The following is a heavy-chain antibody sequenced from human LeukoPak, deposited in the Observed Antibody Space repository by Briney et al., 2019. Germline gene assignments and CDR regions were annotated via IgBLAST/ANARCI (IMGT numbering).Heavy chain of an antibody. J-gene: IGHJ5*02. CDR3: ARGHSLAVAGRQHWFDP. V-gene: IGHV1-46*01. CDR1: GYSFTSCY. CDR2: FNPTSGSA. Sequence: ASVKVACKASGYSFTSCYMHWVRQTPGQGREWMGIFNPTSGSATYAQKFQGRVTVTRDTSTSTVHMELSSLRCDDTAVYYCARGHSLAVAGRQHWFDPWGQGTLVTVSS. D-gene: IGHD6-19*01.